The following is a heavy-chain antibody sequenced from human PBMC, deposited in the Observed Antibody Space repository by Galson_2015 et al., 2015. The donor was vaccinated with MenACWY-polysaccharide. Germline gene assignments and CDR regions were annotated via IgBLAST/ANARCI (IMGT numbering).Heavy chain of an antibody. Sequence: SVKVSCKASGYTFTSYGISWVRQAPGQGLEWMGWISAYNGNTNYAQKLQGRVTMTTDTSTSTAYMELRSLRSEDTAVYYCAAVKPAGYSSGYYDAFDIWGQGTMVTVSS. J-gene: IGHJ3*02. D-gene: IGHD6-19*01. V-gene: IGHV1-18*01. CDR2: ISAYNGNT. CDR3: AAVKPAGYSSGYYDAFDI. CDR1: GYTFTSYG.